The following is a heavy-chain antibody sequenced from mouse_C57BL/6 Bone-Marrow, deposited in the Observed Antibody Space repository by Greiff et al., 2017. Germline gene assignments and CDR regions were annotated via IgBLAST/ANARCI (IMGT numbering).Heavy chain of an antibody. V-gene: IGHV14-4*01. CDR2: IDPENGDT. Sequence: VQLQQSGAELVRPGASVKLSCTASGFNIKDDYMHWVKQRPEQGLEWIGWIDPENGDTEYASKIQGKATITADTSSNTAYLQLSSLTSEDTAVYYCTTGYDGPWFAYWGQGTLVTVSA. J-gene: IGHJ3*01. CDR1: GFNIKDDY. CDR3: TTGYDGPWFAY. D-gene: IGHD2-12*01.